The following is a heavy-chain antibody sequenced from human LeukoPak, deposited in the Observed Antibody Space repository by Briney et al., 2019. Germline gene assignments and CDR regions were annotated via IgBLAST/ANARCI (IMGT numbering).Heavy chain of an antibody. CDR3: AKDSSDYSPLDS. D-gene: IGHD3-22*01. J-gene: IGHJ4*02. Sequence: GGSLRLSCAASEFTFSSCGMHWVRQAPGKGLEWVAAISYHGSSEYYADSVKGRFTISRDNSKNTLYLQMNSLRPEDTAVYYCAKDSSDYSPLDSWGQGTLVTVSS. CDR1: EFTFSSCG. CDR2: ISYHGSSE. V-gene: IGHV3-30*18.